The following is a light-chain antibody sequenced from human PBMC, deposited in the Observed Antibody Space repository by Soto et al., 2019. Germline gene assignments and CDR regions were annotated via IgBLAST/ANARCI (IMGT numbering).Light chain of an antibody. CDR3: QQGSTWPWT. CDR1: QSVSSY. J-gene: IGKJ1*01. Sequence: EVVMTQSPATLSVSPGERATLSCRASQSVSSYLAWYQQKPGQAPRLLIYDASNRATGIPARFSGSGSGTDFTLTISSLEPEDFAVYYCQQGSTWPWTFGQGTMVDIK. V-gene: IGKV3-11*01. CDR2: DAS.